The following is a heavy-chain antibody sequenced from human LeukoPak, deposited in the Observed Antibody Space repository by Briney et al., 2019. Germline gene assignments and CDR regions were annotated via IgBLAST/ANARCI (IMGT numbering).Heavy chain of an antibody. CDR1: GFTFSSYS. CDR3: AKDPSSSWYFDY. Sequence: PGGSLRLSCAVSGFTFSSYSMNWVRQAPGKGLEWVAVISYDGSNKYYADSVKGRFTISRDNSKNTLYLQMNSLRAEDTAVYYCAKDPSSSWYFDYWGQGTLVTVSS. J-gene: IGHJ4*02. CDR2: ISYDGSNK. D-gene: IGHD6-13*01. V-gene: IGHV3-30*18.